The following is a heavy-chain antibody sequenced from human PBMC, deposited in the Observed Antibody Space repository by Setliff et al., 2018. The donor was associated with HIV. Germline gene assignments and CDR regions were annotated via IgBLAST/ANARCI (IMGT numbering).Heavy chain of an antibody. V-gene: IGHV3-23*01. J-gene: IGHJ4*02. CDR2: ISRSGVST. Sequence: GGSLRLSCVVSGLTFSTSAMSWVRQGPGKGLHWVAGISRSGVSTHYADPVKGRFSISRDNSKNTLLLQMNSLRVEDTALYYCVKGGDYWGQGTLVTVSS. CDR3: VKGGDY. CDR1: GLTFSTSA. D-gene: IGHD3-16*01.